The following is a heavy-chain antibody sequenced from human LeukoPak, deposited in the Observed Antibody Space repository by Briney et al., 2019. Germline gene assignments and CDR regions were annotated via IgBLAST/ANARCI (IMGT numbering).Heavy chain of an antibody. CDR3: AKDVYFVYYFDY. V-gene: IGHV3-23*01. CDR1: GFTFSSYA. J-gene: IGHJ4*02. CDR2: ISGSGGST. D-gene: IGHD5/OR15-5a*01. Sequence: PGGSLRLSCAASGFTFSSYAMSWVRQAPGKGLEWVSAISGSGGSTHYADSVKGRFTISRDNSKNTLYLQVNSLRAEDTAVYYCAKDVYFVYYFDYWGQGTLVTVSS.